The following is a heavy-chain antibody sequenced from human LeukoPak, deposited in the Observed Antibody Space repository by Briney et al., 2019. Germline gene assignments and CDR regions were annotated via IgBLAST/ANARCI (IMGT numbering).Heavy chain of an antibody. Sequence: SETLSLTCTVSGGSISSYYWSWIRQPAGKGLEWIGRIYTSGSTNYNPSLKSRVTMSVDTSKNQFSLKLSYVTAADTAVYYCARGSGSGSYYNGFDYWGQGTLVTVSS. D-gene: IGHD3-10*01. CDR3: ARGSGSGSYYNGFDY. J-gene: IGHJ4*02. V-gene: IGHV4-4*07. CDR2: IYTSGST. CDR1: GGSISSYY.